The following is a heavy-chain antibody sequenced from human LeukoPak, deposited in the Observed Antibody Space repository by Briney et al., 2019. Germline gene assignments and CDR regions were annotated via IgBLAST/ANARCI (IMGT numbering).Heavy chain of an antibody. CDR1: EFTVSSHY. CDR2: LYSDGST. CDR3: ARMLAVAGIVGGDYFDS. D-gene: IGHD6-19*01. V-gene: IGHV3-66*01. J-gene: IGHJ4*02. Sequence: GGSLTLSCAASEFTVSSHYMSWVRQAPGKGLEWVSVLYSDGSTDYADSVKDRFTISRDNSKNTLYLQMNSLRAEDTAVYYCARMLAVAGIVGGDYFDSWGQGTLVTVSS.